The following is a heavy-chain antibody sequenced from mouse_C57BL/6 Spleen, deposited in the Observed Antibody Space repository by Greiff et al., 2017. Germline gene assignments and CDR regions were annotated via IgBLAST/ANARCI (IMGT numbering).Heavy chain of an antibody. CDR1: GFTFSDYG. CDR3: ATGPFAY. Sequence: EVKLMESGGGLVKPGGSLKLSCAASGFTFSDYGMHWVRQAPEQGLEWVAYISSGSSTIYYADTVKGRFTISRDNAKNTLFLQMTSLRSEDTAMYYCATGPFAYWGQGTLVTVSA. CDR2: ISSGSSTI. V-gene: IGHV5-17*01. J-gene: IGHJ3*01. D-gene: IGHD4-1*01.